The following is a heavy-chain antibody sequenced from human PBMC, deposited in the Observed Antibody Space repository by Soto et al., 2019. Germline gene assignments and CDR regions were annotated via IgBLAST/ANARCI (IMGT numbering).Heavy chain of an antibody. CDR2: IWYDGSNK. CDR1: GFTFSSYG. V-gene: IGHV3-33*01. Sequence: QVQLVESGGGVVQPGRSLRLSCAASGFTFSSYGMHWVRQAPGKGLEWVAVIWYDGSNKYYADSVKGRFTIPRDNSKNTLYLQMNSLRAEDTAVYYCARDLLRYFDWLLSDYYYGMDVWGQGTTVTVSS. J-gene: IGHJ6*02. D-gene: IGHD3-9*01. CDR3: ARDLLRYFDWLLSDYYYGMDV.